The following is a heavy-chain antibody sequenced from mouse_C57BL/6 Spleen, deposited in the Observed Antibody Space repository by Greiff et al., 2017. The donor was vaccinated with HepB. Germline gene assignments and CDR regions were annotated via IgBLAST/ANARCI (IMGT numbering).Heavy chain of an antibody. Sequence: DVQLVESEGGLVQPGRSMKLSCTASGFTFSDYYMAWVRQVPEKGLKWVANINYDGSSTYYLDSLKSRFIISRDNAKNILYLQMSSLKSEDTATYYCARETAQASYAMDYWGQGTSVTVSS. CDR2: INYDGSST. CDR1: GFTFSDYY. J-gene: IGHJ4*01. D-gene: IGHD3-2*02. CDR3: ARETAQASYAMDY. V-gene: IGHV5-16*01.